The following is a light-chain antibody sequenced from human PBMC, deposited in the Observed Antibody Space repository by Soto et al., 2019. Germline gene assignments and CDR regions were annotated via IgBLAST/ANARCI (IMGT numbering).Light chain of an antibody. CDR2: GTS. J-gene: IGKJ3*01. CDR1: QSVSSKY. CDR3: QQYGSSLFT. V-gene: IGKV3-20*01. Sequence: EIVLTQSPGTLSLSPGERATLSCRASQSVSSKYLAWYQQKPGQAPRVLIYGTSIRASGVPERFSGGGSGTDFTLSITRLVPEDFAVYYCQQYGSSLFTFGPGTKVDFK.